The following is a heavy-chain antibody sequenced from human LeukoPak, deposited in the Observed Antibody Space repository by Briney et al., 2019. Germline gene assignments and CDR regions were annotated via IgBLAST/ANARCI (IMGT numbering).Heavy chain of an antibody. J-gene: IGHJ4*02. CDR3: ARGFMTKVTFDS. Sequence: GGSLRLSCAASGFAVSSNYMSWVRQAPGRGLEWVSAISGSGDYTNYADSVKGRFTISRDNSKNTLSLQMNSLRAEDTAVYYCARGFMTKVTFDSWGQGTLVTVSS. V-gene: IGHV3-23*01. CDR1: GFAVSSNY. CDR2: ISGSGDYT. D-gene: IGHD4-17*01.